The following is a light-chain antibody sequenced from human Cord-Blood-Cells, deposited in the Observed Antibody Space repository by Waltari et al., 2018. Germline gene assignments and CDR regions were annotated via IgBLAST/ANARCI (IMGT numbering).Light chain of an antibody. J-gene: IGKJ3*01. CDR2: AAS. Sequence: IRMTQYPSSFTASTGDRLSITCRASQGSSSYLAWYQQKPGKAPKLLIYAASTLQSEVPSRFSGSGSGTDFTLTISCLQSEDFATYYCQQYYSYPFTFGPGTKVDIK. CDR1: QGSSSY. V-gene: IGKV1-8*01. CDR3: QQYYSYPFT.